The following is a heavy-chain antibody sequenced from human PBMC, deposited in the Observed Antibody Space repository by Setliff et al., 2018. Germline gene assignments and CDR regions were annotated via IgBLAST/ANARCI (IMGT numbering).Heavy chain of an antibody. CDR2: IIPIFGTA. D-gene: IGHD5-18*01. J-gene: IGHJ6*03. CDR1: GGTFSSYA. Sequence: SVKVSCKASGGTFSSYAISWVRQAPGQGLEWMGGIIPIFGTANYAQKFQGRVTITADESTSTAYMELSSLRSEDTAVYYCAREGVDTRSSTDYRYYMDVWGKGTTVTVSS. CDR3: AREGVDTRSSTDYRYYMDV. V-gene: IGHV1-69*13.